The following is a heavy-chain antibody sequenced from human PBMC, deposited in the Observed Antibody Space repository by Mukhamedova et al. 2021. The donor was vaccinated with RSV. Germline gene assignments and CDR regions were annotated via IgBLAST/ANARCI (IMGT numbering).Heavy chain of an antibody. Sequence: VRQTPGQGLEWISDVSGGGGKTNYADSVKGRFTVSRDNSKNTLYLQMDSLRGEDTGVYFCTKQTGYSSGWRPDYWGQGTQVTVSS. J-gene: IGHJ4*02. CDR2: VSGGGGKT. D-gene: IGHD6-19*01. CDR3: TKQTGYSSGWRPDY. V-gene: IGHV3-23*01.